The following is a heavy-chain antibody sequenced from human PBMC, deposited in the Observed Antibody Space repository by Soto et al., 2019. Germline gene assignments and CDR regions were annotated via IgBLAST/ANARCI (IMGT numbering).Heavy chain of an antibody. V-gene: IGHV4-59*01. CDR1: GDSISSYY. CDR3: ALRSMAVVPEY. CDR2: LYYGRSA. J-gene: IGHJ4*02. Sequence: QVQLQESGPGLVKPSETLSLTCAVSGDSISSYYCVWIRQPPGKGLESIGYLYYGRSANYNPSLKSRVTLSVDTSTNQCSLTLSSMTAADTAVYYCALRSMAVVPEYWCQGTLVTGSS. D-gene: IGHD3-22*01.